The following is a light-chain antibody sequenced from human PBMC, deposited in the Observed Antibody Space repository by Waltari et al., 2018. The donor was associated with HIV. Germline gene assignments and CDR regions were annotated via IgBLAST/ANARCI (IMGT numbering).Light chain of an antibody. J-gene: IGLJ3*02. CDR2: CNN. Sequence: QSVLTQPPSVSGAPGQRVTISCTGSSSNIGAGYDVHWYQQLPGTAPKLLILCNNHRAAGVPDRFSGSKSDTSASLAITGLQSEYEADYYCQSYDSTLSGSDWVFGGGTKLTVL. CDR1: SSNIGAGYD. V-gene: IGLV1-40*01. CDR3: QSYDSTLSGSDWV.